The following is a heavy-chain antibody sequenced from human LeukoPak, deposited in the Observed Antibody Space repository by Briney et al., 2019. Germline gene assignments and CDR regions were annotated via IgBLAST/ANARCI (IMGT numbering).Heavy chain of an antibody. V-gene: IGHV3-53*01. CDR3: AGTWNNIIYFHY. D-gene: IGHD1/OR15-1a*01. CDR2: IYSGGNT. CDR1: GFTVSSNY. J-gene: IGHJ4*02. Sequence: GGSLRPSCAASGFTVSSNYMSWVRQAPGKGLEWVSVIYSGGNTYYADSVKGRFTISRDNSKNTLYLQMNSLRAEDTAVYYCAGTWNNIIYFHYWGQGTLVTVSS.